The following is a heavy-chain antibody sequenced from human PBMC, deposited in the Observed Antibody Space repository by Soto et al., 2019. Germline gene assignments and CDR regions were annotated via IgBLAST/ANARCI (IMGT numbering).Heavy chain of an antibody. CDR2: INPSGGSA. Sequence: ASVKASCKASGYTFTSYYIHWLPQAPGQGLEWMGIINPSGGSASYAQKFQGRVTMTRDTSTSTVYMELSSLRSEDTAVYYCAWIAAAGTRSEYYFDYWGQGPLVTVS. D-gene: IGHD6-13*01. V-gene: IGHV1-46*01. J-gene: IGHJ4*02. CDR1: GYTFTSYY. CDR3: AWIAAAGTRSEYYFDY.